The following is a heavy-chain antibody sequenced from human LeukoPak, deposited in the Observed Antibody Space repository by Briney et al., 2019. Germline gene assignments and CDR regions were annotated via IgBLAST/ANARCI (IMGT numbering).Heavy chain of an antibody. Sequence: PSETLSLACTVSAGSISSYYWSWIRQPPGKGLEWIGYIYTSGSTNYNPSLKSRVTISVDTSKNQFSLKLSSVTAADTAVYYCARRVFTVVNPYYYYYMDVWGKGTTVTVSS. CDR2: IYTSGST. D-gene: IGHD4-23*01. CDR1: AGSISSYY. J-gene: IGHJ6*03. CDR3: ARRVFTVVNPYYYYYMDV. V-gene: IGHV4-4*09.